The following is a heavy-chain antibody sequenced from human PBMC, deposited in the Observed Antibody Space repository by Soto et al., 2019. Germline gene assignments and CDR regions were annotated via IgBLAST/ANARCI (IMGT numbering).Heavy chain of an antibody. J-gene: IGHJ6*02. CDR3: AHNRLSRSLAAAGTEVGMDV. V-gene: IGHV2-5*02. D-gene: IGHD6-13*01. Sequence: QITLKESGPTLVKPTQTLTLTCTFSGFSLSTSGVGVGWIRQPPGKALEWLALIYWDDDKRYSPSLKSRLTITKDTSKNQVVLTMTNMDPVDTATYYCAHNRLSRSLAAAGTEVGMDVWGQGTTVTVSS. CDR1: GFSLSTSGVG. CDR2: IYWDDDK.